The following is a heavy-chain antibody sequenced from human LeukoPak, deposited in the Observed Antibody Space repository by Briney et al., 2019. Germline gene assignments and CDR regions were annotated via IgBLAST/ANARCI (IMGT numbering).Heavy chain of an antibody. CDR1: GFTFSSYG. V-gene: IGHV3-33*01. D-gene: IGHD2-2*01. CDR2: IWYDGSNK. J-gene: IGHJ6*02. Sequence: PGGSLRLSCAASGFTFSSYGMHWVRQAPGKGLEWVAAIWYDGSNKNYADSVKGRFTISRDNSKNTLYLQMNSLRAEDTAVYYCARAYCSSTSCYADYYYGMDVWGQGTTVTVS. CDR3: ARAYCSSTSCYADYYYGMDV.